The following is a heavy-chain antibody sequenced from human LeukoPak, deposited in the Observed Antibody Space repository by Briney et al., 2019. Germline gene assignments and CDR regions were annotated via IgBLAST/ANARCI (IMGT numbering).Heavy chain of an antibody. Sequence: PGGSLRLSCAASGFTFSSYGMHWVRQAPGKGLEWVAVISYDGSNKYYADSVKGRFTISRDNSKNTLYLQMNSLRAEDTAMYYCAKDDGGGTNDYYYYGMDVWGQGTTVTVSS. CDR3: AKDDGGGTNDYYYYGMDV. D-gene: IGHD1-7*01. V-gene: IGHV3-30*18. CDR2: ISYDGSNK. J-gene: IGHJ6*02. CDR1: GFTFSSYG.